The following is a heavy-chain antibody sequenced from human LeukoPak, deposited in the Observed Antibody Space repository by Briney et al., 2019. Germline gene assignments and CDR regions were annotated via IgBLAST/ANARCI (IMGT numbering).Heavy chain of an antibody. D-gene: IGHD3-3*01. J-gene: IGHJ6*02. V-gene: IGHV4-31*03. CDR2: IYYSGST. CDR3: ARGLLRFLEWFPYGMDV. Sequence: PSQTLSLTCTVSGGSISSGGYYWSWIRQHPGKGLEWIGYIYYSGSTYYNPSLKSRVTISVDTSKNQFSLKLSSVTAADTAVYYCARGLLRFLEWFPYGMDVWGQGTTVTVSS. CDR1: GGSISSGGYY.